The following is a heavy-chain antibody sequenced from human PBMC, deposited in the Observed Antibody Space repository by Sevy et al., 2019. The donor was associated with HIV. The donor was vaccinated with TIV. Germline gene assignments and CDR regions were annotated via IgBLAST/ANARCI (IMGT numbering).Heavy chain of an antibody. CDR1: GFTFSSYA. Sequence: GGSLRLSCAASGFTFSSYAMHWVRQAPGKGLEWVAVISYDGSNKYYADSVKGRFTISRDNSKNTLYLQMNSLRAEDTAVYYCAAFQYYYDSSGPYWDQGTLVTVSS. J-gene: IGHJ4*02. CDR2: ISYDGSNK. CDR3: AAFQYYYDSSGPY. V-gene: IGHV3-30-3*01. D-gene: IGHD3-22*01.